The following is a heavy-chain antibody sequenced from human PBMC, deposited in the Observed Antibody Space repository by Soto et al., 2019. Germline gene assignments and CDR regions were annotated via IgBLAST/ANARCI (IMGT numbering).Heavy chain of an antibody. CDR1: GVTFSNAW. V-gene: IGHV3-15*07. Sequence: PGGFLRLSCAASGVTFSNAWINWVRQAPGKGLEWVGRVKSKNDGGTTDFAAPVKGRFAISRDDSKNMVYLEMNSLQTEDTAIYYCTTDSYITSIIVRFDYWGHGTLVTVSS. CDR2: VKSKNDGGTT. CDR3: TTDSYITSIIVRFDY. J-gene: IGHJ4*01. D-gene: IGHD3-22*01.